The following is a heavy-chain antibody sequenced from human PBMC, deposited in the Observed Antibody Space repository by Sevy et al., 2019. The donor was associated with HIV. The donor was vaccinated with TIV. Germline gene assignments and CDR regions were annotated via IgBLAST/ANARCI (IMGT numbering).Heavy chain of an antibody. J-gene: IGHJ4*01. CDR3: ASCGYSSDGSDY. V-gene: IGHV3-48*02. Sequence: GGSLRLSCAASGFTFSSYSMNWVRQAPGKGLEWVSYISSSSSTIYYAYSVKGRFTISRDNTKNSLYLQMNSLRDADTALYNGASCGYSSDGSDYWGQGTLVTVSS. D-gene: IGHD6-25*01. CDR1: GFTFSSYS. CDR2: ISSSSSTI.